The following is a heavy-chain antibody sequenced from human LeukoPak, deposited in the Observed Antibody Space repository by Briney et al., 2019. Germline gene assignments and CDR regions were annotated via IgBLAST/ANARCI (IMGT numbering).Heavy chain of an antibody. V-gene: IGHV3-21*01. CDR3: ATTWFGELFRFDY. CDR1: GFTFSGYS. CDR2: ISRSSSYI. Sequence: GGSLRVSCAASGFTFSGYSMNWVRQAPGKGLEWVSSISRSSSYIYYADSVKGRFTISRDNAKNSLYLQMNSLRAEDTAVYYCATTWFGELFRFDYWGQGTLVTVSS. J-gene: IGHJ4*02. D-gene: IGHD3-10*01.